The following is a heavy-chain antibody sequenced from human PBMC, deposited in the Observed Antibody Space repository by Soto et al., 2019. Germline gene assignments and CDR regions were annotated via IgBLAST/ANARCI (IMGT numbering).Heavy chain of an antibody. D-gene: IGHD6-19*01. CDR3: AREKWLALFDY. Sequence: LRLSCAASGFTFSSYAMHWVRQAPGKGLEWVAVISYDGSNKYYADSVKGRFTISRDNSKNTLYLQMNSLRAEDTAVYYCAREKWLALFDYWGQGTLVTVSS. CDR1: GFTFSSYA. CDR2: ISYDGSNK. V-gene: IGHV3-30-3*01. J-gene: IGHJ4*02.